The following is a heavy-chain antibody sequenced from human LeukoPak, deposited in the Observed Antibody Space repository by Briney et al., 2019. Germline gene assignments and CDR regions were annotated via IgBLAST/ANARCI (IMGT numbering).Heavy chain of an antibody. CDR1: GFTFSSYS. V-gene: IGHV3-21*01. CDR3: ARAGVSGSFDY. D-gene: IGHD3-10*01. J-gene: IGHJ4*02. Sequence: KSGGSLRLSCAASGFTFSSYSMNWVRQAPGKGLEWVSSISSSSSYIYYADSVKGRFTISRGNAKNSLYLQMNSLRAEDTAVYYCARAGVSGSFDYWGQGTLVTVSS. CDR2: ISSSSSYI.